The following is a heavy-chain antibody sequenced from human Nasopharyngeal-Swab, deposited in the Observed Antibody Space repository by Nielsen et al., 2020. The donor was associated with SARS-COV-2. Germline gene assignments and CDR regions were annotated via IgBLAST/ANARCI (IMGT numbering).Heavy chain of an antibody. Sequence: GESLKISCAASGFTVSSNYMSWVRQAPGKGLEWVSVIYSGGSTHYAASVKGRFTIFRDNSQNTLYLQMNSRGAEDNAVYYCAEGPKIQLWSIDYWGQGTLVTVSS. J-gene: IGHJ4*02. V-gene: IGHV3-66*01. D-gene: IGHD5-18*01. CDR1: GFTVSSNY. CDR2: IYSGGST. CDR3: AEGPKIQLWSIDY.